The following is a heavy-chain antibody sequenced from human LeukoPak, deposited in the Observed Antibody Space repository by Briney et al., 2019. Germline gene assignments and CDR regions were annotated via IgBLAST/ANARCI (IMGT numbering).Heavy chain of an antibody. CDR2: INPNSGGT. V-gene: IGHV1-2*06. D-gene: IGHD1-26*01. CDR1: GYTFTGYY. J-gene: IGHJ4*02. CDR3: ARGHVGATDFDY. Sequence: ASVKVSCKASGYTFTGYYMHWVRQAPGQGPEWMGRINPNSGGTNYAQKFQGRVTMTRDMSINTAYMELSRLRSDDTAVYYCARGHVGATDFDYWGQGTLVTVSS.